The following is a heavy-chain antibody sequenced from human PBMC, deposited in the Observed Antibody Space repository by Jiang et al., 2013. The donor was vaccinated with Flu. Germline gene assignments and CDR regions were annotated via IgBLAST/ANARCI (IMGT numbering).Heavy chain of an antibody. V-gene: IGHV7-4-1*02. CDR3: AREADWNYAYFDY. J-gene: IGHJ4*02. D-gene: IGHD1-7*01. Sequence: GRFVFSLDTSVSTAYLQISSLKAEDTAVYYCAREADWNYAYFDYWGQGTLVTVSS.